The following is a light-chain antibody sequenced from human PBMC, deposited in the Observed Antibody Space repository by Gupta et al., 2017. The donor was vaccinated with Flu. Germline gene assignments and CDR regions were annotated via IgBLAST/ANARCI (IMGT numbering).Light chain of an antibody. CDR1: QSISSN. V-gene: IGKV3-15*01. CDR3: QQDEDWPAIT. Sequence: EIVMTQSPDTLSVSPGERATLSCRASQSISSNLAWYQHKPGRAPRLLIHGASTRATGLADRFSGHESGTEFTLTMSSLESGDFAGHPFQQDEDWPAITFGQGT. J-gene: IGKJ5*01. CDR2: GAS.